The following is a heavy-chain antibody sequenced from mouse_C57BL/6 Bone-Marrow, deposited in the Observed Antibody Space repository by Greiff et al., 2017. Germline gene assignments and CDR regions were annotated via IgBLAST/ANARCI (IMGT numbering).Heavy chain of an antibody. CDR3: AREDQATLGAMDY. J-gene: IGHJ4*01. CDR2: IDPSDSST. CDR1: GYTFTSYW. D-gene: IGHD3-2*02. Sequence: VQLQQPGAELVMPGASVKLSCKASGYTFTSYWMHWVKQRPGQGLELIGEIDPSDSSTNYTQKFKGKSTLTVDKSSSTAYMQLSSLTSEDSAVYYCAREDQATLGAMDYWGQGTAVTVSS. V-gene: IGHV1-69*01.